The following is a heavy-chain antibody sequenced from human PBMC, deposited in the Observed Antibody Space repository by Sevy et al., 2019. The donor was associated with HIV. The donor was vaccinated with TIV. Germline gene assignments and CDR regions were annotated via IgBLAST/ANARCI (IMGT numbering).Heavy chain of an antibody. CDR2: ISYDGSNE. Sequence: GGSLRLSCAASGFTFSSYAMHWVRQAPGKGLEWVTVISYDGSNEYCADSVKGRFTISRDNSNNTLYLLMNSLRVEDPAAYYYASLRYYQGWGSDYSDSFDIWGQGTMVTVSS. J-gene: IGHJ3*02. CDR1: GFTFSSYA. D-gene: IGHD3-9*01. CDR3: ASLRYYQGWGSDYSDSFDI. V-gene: IGHV3-30-3*01.